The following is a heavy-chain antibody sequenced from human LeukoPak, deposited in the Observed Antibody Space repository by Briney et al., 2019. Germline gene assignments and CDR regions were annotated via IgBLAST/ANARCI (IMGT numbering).Heavy chain of an antibody. CDR2: ISYSGTT. V-gene: IGHV4-39*01. CDR3: ARLGDVDSLDY. Sequence: PSETLSLTCTVSGGSISSSAYYWGWIRQPPGRGLEWIGSISYSGTTYCNPSLKSRVTISVDTSNNQFSLKVSSVIAADTAVYYCARLGDVDSLDYWGQGTLVTVSS. CDR1: GGSISSSAYY. D-gene: IGHD3-3*01. J-gene: IGHJ4*02.